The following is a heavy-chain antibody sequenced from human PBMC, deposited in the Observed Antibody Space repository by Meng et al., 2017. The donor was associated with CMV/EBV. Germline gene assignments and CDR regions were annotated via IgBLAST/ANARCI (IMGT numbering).Heavy chain of an antibody. V-gene: IGHV3-74*01. CDR1: TFAVNKYT. CDR3: VRDTGYSFDY. D-gene: IGHD5-12*01. Sequence: LTCVNSTFAVNKYTMHWVRQAPGRGLLWVSRSNTDRTATTYADSVEGRFTISRDNAKNTLNLQMNSLRVEDTAVSYYVRDTGYSFDYWGQGSLVTVSS. CDR2: SNTDRTAT. J-gene: IGHJ4*02.